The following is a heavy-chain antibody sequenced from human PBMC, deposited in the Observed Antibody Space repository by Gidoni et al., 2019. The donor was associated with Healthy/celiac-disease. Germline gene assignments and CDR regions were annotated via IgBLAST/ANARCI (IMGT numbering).Heavy chain of an antibody. J-gene: IGHJ5*02. D-gene: IGHD6-6*01. V-gene: IGHV4-34*01. Sequence: QVQLQQWGAGLLKPSETLSLTCAVYGGSFSGYYWSWIRQPPGKGLEWIGEINHSGSTNYNPSLKSRVTISVDTSKNQFSLKLSSVTAADTAVYYCARVGRVAARPPWFDPWGQGTLVTVSS. CDR1: GGSFSGYY. CDR3: ARVGRVAARPPWFDP. CDR2: INHSGST.